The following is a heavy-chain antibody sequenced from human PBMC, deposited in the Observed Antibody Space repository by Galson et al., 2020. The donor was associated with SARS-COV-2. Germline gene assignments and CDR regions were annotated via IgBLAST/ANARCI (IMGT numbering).Heavy chain of an antibody. CDR2: NIPIFGTA. Sequence: SVKVSCQASGGTFSSYAISWVRQAPGQGLEWMGGNIPIFGTANYAQKFQGRVKITADESTSTAYMELSSLRSEDTAVYYCARVVTGYYFDYWGQGTLVTVSS. D-gene: IGHD7-27*01. CDR1: GGTFSSYA. CDR3: ARVVTGYYFDY. V-gene: IGHV1-69*13. J-gene: IGHJ4*02.